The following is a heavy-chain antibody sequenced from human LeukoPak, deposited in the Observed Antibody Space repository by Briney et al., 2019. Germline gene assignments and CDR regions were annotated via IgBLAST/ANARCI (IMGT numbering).Heavy chain of an antibody. CDR1: GFTFSGYW. CDR3: ARGAGRDHPDY. CDR2: IKHDGSEK. V-gene: IGHV3-7*01. Sequence: GGSLRLSXAASGFTFSGYWMSWVRQAPGKGLEWVANIKHDGSEKYHVDSVKGRFTISRDNSQNSLYLQMNSLRPEDTAVYYCARGAGRDHPDYWGQGTLATVSS. D-gene: IGHD4/OR15-4a*01. J-gene: IGHJ4*02.